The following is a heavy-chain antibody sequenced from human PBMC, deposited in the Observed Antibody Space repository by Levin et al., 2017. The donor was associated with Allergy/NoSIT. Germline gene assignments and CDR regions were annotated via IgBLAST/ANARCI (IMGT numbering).Heavy chain of an antibody. CDR3: ARYSGSGKNYMDV. Sequence: RSQSLSLTCAVYGGSFSGYYWTWLRHLPGKGLEWIGEITHSGTTNYNPSLQSRVTISVDTSKKQFSLNLNSVTAADTAVYYCARYSGSGKNYMDVWDKGTTVTVSS. CDR1: GGSFSGYY. CDR2: ITHSGTT. D-gene: IGHD3-10*01. V-gene: IGHV4-34*01. J-gene: IGHJ6*03.